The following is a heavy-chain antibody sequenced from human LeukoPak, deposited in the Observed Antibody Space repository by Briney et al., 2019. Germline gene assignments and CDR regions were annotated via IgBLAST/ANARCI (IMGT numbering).Heavy chain of an antibody. J-gene: IGHJ6*03. CDR2: INHSGST. Sequence: PSETLSLTCAVYGGSFSGYYWSWIRQPPGKGLEWIGEINHSGSTNYNPSLKSRITISVDTSKNQFSLKLSSVTAADTAVYYCARGRVVPAAIYGYYYYYYYMDVWGKGTTVTVSS. CDR3: ARGRVVPAAIYGYYYYYYYMDV. D-gene: IGHD2-2*01. V-gene: IGHV4-34*01. CDR1: GGSFSGYY.